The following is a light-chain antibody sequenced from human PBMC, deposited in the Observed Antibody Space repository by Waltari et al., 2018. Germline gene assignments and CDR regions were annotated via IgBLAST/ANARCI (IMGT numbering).Light chain of an antibody. Sequence: QSALTQPASVSGSPGQSITISCTAVNSNVDILHLVSWYQHHPGRHPRLLIYEISQRPSGSSNRFSGSKSGNTASLTISGLQPEDEADYFCCSFAGYGIYVFGSGTQVSVL. CDR2: EIS. CDR1: NSNVDILHL. J-gene: IGLJ1*01. CDR3: CSFAGYGIYV. V-gene: IGLV2-23*02.